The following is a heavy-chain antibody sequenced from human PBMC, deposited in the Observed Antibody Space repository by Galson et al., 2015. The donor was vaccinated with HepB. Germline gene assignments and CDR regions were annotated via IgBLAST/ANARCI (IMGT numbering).Heavy chain of an antibody. V-gene: IGHV5-51*03. CDR2: TFPGDSDA. D-gene: IGHD6-19*01. CDR1: GYTITSYW. CDR3: ARRGKQSITSSYYYYYMDV. J-gene: IGHJ6*03. Sequence: QSGAEVKKPGESLKISCKMSGYTITSYWIAWVRQRPGKGLEWMGITFPGDSDARYSPSFQGQVTMSVDKSINTAFLQWNGLKASDSAIYYCARRGKQSITSSYYYYYMDVWGKGTTVTVTS.